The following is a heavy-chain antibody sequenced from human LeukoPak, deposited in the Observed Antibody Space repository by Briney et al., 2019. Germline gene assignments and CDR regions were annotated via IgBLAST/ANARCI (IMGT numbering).Heavy chain of an antibody. Sequence: GSLRLSCAASGFAFSTYSMNWVRQAPGKGLEWVASISSSSTYIYYADSVKGRVTISRDNAKNSLYLQMNSLRAEDTAVYYCARVLSGCETTRCELDYWGQGTLVTVSS. CDR3: ARVLSGCETTRCELDY. V-gene: IGHV3-21*01. CDR1: GFAFSTYS. CDR2: ISSSSTYI. J-gene: IGHJ4*02. D-gene: IGHD1-26*01.